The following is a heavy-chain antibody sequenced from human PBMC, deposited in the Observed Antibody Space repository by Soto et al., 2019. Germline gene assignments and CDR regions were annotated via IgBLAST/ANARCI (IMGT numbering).Heavy chain of an antibody. V-gene: IGHV3-30*14. J-gene: IGHJ2*01. CDR1: GFTFSSYA. CDR3: ARPLWRDDYNWGYFDL. CDR2: ISYDGSNK. D-gene: IGHD4-4*01. Sequence: QVQLVESGGGVVQPGRSLRLSCAASGFTFSSYAMHWVRQAPGKGLEWVAVISYDGSNKYYADSVKGRFTISRDNSKKTLYLQMNSLRPEDTAVYYCARPLWRDDYNWGYFDLWGRGTLVTVSS.